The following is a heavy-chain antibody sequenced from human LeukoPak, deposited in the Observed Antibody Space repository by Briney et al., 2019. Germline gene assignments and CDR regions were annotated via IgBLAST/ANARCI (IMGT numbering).Heavy chain of an antibody. CDR3: ARVDGHKRAFDS. CDR2: IYYSGST. Sequence: SETLSLTCTVSGGSISSSSYYWGWLRQPPVKGLEWIGRIYYSGSTCYNPSLKSRVTISVDRSKNQFSLRLSSVTAADTAVYYCARVDGHKRAFDSWGQGTMVTVSS. CDR1: GGSISSSSYY. J-gene: IGHJ3*02. D-gene: IGHD5-24*01. V-gene: IGHV4-39*07.